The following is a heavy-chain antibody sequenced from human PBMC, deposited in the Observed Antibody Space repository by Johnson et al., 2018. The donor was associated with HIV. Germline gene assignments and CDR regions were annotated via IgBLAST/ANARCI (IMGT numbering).Heavy chain of an antibody. CDR3: ARAIVVDDDSFDI. Sequence: QVQLVESGGGVVQPGRSLRLSCAASGFTFSSYVMHWVRQAPGKGLEWVALISYDGSNKYYADSVKGRFTISRDNSKNKLYLQMNSLRAEDTAVFYCARAIVVDDDSFDIWGQGTMVTVSS. V-gene: IGHV3-30*04. D-gene: IGHD3-22*01. CDR1: GFTFSSYV. CDR2: ISYDGSNK. J-gene: IGHJ3*02.